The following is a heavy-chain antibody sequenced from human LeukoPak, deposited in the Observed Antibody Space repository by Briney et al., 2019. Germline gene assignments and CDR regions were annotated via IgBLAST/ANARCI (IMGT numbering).Heavy chain of an antibody. V-gene: IGHV3-53*01. CDR2: IYSGGST. Sequence: GGSLRLSCAASGFTVSSNYMSWVRQAPGKGLEWVSVIYSGGSTYYADSAKGRFTISRDNSKNTLYLQMNSLRAEDTAVYYCARGGVNDFWSGYYTGIGDYYYMDVWGKGTTVTVSS. D-gene: IGHD3-3*01. CDR1: GFTVSSNY. J-gene: IGHJ6*03. CDR3: ARGGVNDFWSGYYTGIGDYYYMDV.